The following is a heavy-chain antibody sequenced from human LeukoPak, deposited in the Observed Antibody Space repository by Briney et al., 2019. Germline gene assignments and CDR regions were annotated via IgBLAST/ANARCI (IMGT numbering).Heavy chain of an antibody. Sequence: PSQTLSLTCAVSGGSISSGGYSWSWIRQPPGKGLEWIGYIYHSGSTYYNPSLKSRVTISVDRSKNQFSLKLSSVTAADTAVYYCATTTTIASWFDPWGQGTLVTVSS. CDR3: ATTTTIASWFDP. CDR2: IYHSGST. CDR1: GGSISSGGYS. J-gene: IGHJ5*02. D-gene: IGHD2-21*01. V-gene: IGHV4-30-2*01.